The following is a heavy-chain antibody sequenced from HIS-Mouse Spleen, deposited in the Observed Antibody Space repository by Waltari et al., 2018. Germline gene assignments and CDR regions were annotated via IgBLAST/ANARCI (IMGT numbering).Heavy chain of an antibody. CDR1: GFTVSSNY. CDR2: IYSVGST. V-gene: IGHV3-66*01. D-gene: IGHD6-19*01. CDR3: ARISSGWYYIDY. J-gene: IGHJ4*02. Sequence: EVQLVESGGGLVQPGGSLRLSCAASGFTVSSNYMSWVRQAPGKGLEWVSVIYSVGSTYYADSVKGRFTISRDNSKNTLYLQMNSLRAEDTAVYYCARISSGWYYIDYWGQGTLVTVSS.